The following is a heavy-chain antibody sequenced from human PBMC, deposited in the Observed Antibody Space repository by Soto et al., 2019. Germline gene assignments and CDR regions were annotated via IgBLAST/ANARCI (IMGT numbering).Heavy chain of an antibody. Sequence: QVQLQESGPGLVKPSETLSLTCTVSGGSISSYYWSWIRQPPGKGLEWIGYIYYSGSTNYNPSLKSRVTISVDTSKNQFSLKLSSVTAADTAVYYCARDDLWSGYYFNGMDVWGQGTTVTVSS. D-gene: IGHD3-3*01. CDR2: IYYSGST. CDR1: GGSISSYY. J-gene: IGHJ6*02. V-gene: IGHV4-59*01. CDR3: ARDDLWSGYYFNGMDV.